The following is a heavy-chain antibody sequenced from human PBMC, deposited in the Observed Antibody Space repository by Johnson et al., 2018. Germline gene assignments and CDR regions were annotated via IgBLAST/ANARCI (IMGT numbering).Heavy chain of an antibody. J-gene: IGHJ1*01. D-gene: IGHD3-10*01. V-gene: IGHV3-21*01. CDR3: ARRDYYGSGPAPPAEYFQH. CDR2: ISSSSSYI. Sequence: EVQLLESGGGLVKPGGSLRLSCAASGFTFSSYSMNWVRQAPGKGLEWVSSISSSSSYIYYADSVKGRFTISRDNAKNSRYLQIKSLGAGDPAVYDCARRDYYGSGPAPPAEYFQHWGQGTLVTVSS. CDR1: GFTFSSYS.